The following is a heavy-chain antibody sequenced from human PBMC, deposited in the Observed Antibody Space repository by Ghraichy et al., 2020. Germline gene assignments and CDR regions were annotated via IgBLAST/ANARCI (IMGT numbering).Heavy chain of an antibody. D-gene: IGHD3-10*01. CDR2: IYYSGST. Sequence: SETLSLTCTVSGGSISSSSYYWGWIRQPPGKGLEWIGSIYYSGSTYYNPSLKSRVTISVDTSKNQFSLKLSSVTAADTAVYYCARTHYGSGSYYSYYYYMDVWGKGTTVTVSS. V-gene: IGHV4-39*01. CDR1: GGSISSSSYY. CDR3: ARTHYGSGSYYSYYYYMDV. J-gene: IGHJ6*03.